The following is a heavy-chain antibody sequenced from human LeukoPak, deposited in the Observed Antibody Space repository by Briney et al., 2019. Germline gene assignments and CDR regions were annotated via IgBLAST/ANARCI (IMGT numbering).Heavy chain of an antibody. CDR1: GYTFTGYY. Sequence: ASVKVSCKASGYTFTGYYMHWVRQAPGQGLEWMGWINPNSGGTNYAQKFQGRVTMTRDTSISTAYMELSRLRSDDTAVYYYARFYYDSSALDYWGQGTLVTVSS. CDR3: ARFYYDSSALDY. CDR2: INPNSGGT. V-gene: IGHV1-2*02. D-gene: IGHD3-22*01. J-gene: IGHJ4*02.